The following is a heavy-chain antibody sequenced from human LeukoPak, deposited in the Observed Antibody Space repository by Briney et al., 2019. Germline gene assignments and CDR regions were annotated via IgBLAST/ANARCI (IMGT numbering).Heavy chain of an antibody. Sequence: GSLRLSCAASGFTFSIYSMNWVRQAPGKGLEWVSSISSSSSYIYYADSVKGRFTISRDNAKNSLYLQMNSLRAEDTAVYYCATVPYSSGWPDAFDIWGQGTMVTVSS. CDR1: GFTFSIYS. CDR2: ISSSSSYI. V-gene: IGHV3-21*01. J-gene: IGHJ3*02. CDR3: ATVPYSSGWPDAFDI. D-gene: IGHD6-19*01.